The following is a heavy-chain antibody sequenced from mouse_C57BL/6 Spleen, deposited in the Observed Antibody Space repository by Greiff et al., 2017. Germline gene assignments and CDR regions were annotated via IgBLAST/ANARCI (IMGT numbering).Heavy chain of an antibody. D-gene: IGHD2-3*01. CDR3: ARDGGLLPDY. CDR1: GYTFTSYW. CDR2: IDPNSGGT. Sequence: VQLQQPGAELVKPGASVKLSCKASGYTFTSYWMHWVKQRPGRGREWIGRIDPNSGGTKYNEKFKSKATLTVDKPSSTAYMQLSILTSEDSAVYYCARDGGLLPDYWGQGTTLTVSS. V-gene: IGHV1-72*01. J-gene: IGHJ2*01.